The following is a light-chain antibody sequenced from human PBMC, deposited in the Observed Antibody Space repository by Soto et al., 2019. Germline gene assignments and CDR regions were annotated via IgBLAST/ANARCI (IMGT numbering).Light chain of an antibody. CDR2: EVS. V-gene: IGLV2-14*01. CDR3: SSYTSSSTLYV. Sequence: QSALPQPASVSGSAGHSITISCAGTSSDIGGYNYVSWYQQHPGKAPKDMIYEVSNRPSGVSNRFSGSKSGNTASLTISGLQAEDETDYYCSSYTSSSTLYVFGSGTKVTVL. J-gene: IGLJ1*01. CDR1: SSDIGGYNY.